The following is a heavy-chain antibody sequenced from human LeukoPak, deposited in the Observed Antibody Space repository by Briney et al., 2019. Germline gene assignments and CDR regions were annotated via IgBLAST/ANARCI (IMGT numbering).Heavy chain of an antibody. Sequence: SETLSLTCTVSGVTINSYNWGWIRQSPGKGLEWIGYLLYTGSANYNPSLKSRVTISLDTSKNRFSLTLSSVTAADTAVYYCAKRVAVTGNWCFDLWGRGTLVTVSS. CDR2: LLYTGSA. V-gene: IGHV4-59*01. CDR3: AKRVAVTGNWCFDL. J-gene: IGHJ2*01. D-gene: IGHD6-19*01. CDR1: GVTINSYN.